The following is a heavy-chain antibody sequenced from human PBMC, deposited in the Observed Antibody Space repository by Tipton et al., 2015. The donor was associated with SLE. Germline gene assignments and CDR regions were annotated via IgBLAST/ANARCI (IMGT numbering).Heavy chain of an antibody. CDR1: GVSISTSRYY. Sequence: TLSLTCSVSGVSISTSRYYWGWIRQSPGQGLEWVGSLYAGGSTYHSGDTHYNPSLKSRVAISVDTSKNEISLKLSSVTVADTAVYYCVRGFTWAAAGFVGDVWGQGTLATVSS. CDR2: LYAGGST. V-gene: IGHV4-61*05. CDR3: VRGFTWAAAGFVGDV. J-gene: IGHJ4*02. D-gene: IGHD6-13*01.